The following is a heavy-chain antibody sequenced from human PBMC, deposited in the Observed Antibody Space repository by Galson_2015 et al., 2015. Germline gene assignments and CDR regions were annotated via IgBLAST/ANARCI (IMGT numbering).Heavy chain of an antibody. CDR2: ISSSSSTI. J-gene: IGHJ6*02. V-gene: IGHV3-48*02. CDR1: GFTFSSYR. D-gene: IGHD2-21*01. CDR3: ARGEDSLVEHIYYYYGMDV. Sequence: SLRLSCAASGFTFSSYRMNWVRQAPGKGLEWVSYISSSSSTIYYADSVKGRFTISRDNAKNSLYLQMNSLRDEDTAVYYCARGEDSLVEHIYYYYGMDVWGQGTTVTVSS.